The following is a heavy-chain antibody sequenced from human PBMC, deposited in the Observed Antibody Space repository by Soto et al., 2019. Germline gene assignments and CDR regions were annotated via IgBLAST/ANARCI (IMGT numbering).Heavy chain of an antibody. CDR3: ARDLFRWLPNKYYCDGKDV. CDR2: ISYDGSNK. V-gene: IGHV3-30-3*01. J-gene: IGHJ6*02. Sequence: GGSLRLSCAASGFTFSSYAMHWVRQAPGKGLEWVAVISYDGSNKYYADSVKGRFTISRDNSKNTLYLQMNSLRAEDTAVYYCARDLFRWLPNKYYCDGKDVWGQGTTVPVSS. CDR1: GFTFSSYA. D-gene: IGHD5-18*01.